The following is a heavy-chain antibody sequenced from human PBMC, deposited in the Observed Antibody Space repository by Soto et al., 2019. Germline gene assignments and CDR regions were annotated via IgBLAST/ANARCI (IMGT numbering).Heavy chain of an antibody. V-gene: IGHV3-33*01. Sequence: PGGSLRLSCASSGFTFSSYGMHWVRQAPGKGLEWVAVIWYDGSNKYYADSVKGRFTISRDNSKNTLYLQMNSLRAEDTAVYYCARVRGTTVTTGHFDYWGQGTLVTVSS. D-gene: IGHD4-17*01. CDR1: GFTFSSYG. CDR3: ARVRGTTVTTGHFDY. J-gene: IGHJ4*02. CDR2: IWYDGSNK.